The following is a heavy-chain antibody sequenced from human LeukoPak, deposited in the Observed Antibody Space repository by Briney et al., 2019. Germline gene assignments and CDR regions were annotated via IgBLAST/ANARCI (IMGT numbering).Heavy chain of an antibody. CDR2: INPNSGGT. D-gene: IGHD4-23*01. J-gene: IGHJ6*02. V-gene: IGHV1-2*04. CDR3: ARDLLPYGGNSGYYYGMDV. CDR1: GGTFRINA. Sequence: ASVKVSCKASGGTFRINAISWVRQAPGQGLEWMGWINPNSGGTNYAQKFQGWVTMTRDTSISTAYMELSRLRSDDTAVYYCARDLLPYGGNSGYYYGMDVWGQGTTVTVSS.